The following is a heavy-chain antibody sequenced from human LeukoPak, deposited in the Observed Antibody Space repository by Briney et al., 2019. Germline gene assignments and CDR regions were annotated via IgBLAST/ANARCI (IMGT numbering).Heavy chain of an antibody. CDR3: ARVFARGGEISGSYYYY. D-gene: IGHD1-26*01. CDR1: GGTFSTYA. CDR2: IIPLFGTA. J-gene: IGHJ4*02. Sequence: SVKVSCEASGGTFSTYAVNWVRQAPGQRLEWMGGIIPLFGTANYAQKFQGRVTITTDESTSTAYMELSSLRSEDTAIYYCARVFARGGEISGSYYYYWGQGTLVTVSS. V-gene: IGHV1-69*05.